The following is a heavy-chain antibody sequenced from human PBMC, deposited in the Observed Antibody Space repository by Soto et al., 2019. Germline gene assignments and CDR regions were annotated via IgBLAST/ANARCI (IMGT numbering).Heavy chain of an antibody. Sequence: QVQLQESGPGLVKPSQTLSLTCTVSGGSISSGDYYWSWIRQPPGKGLEWLGYIYYSGSTYYNPSPKSRVTISVATTKNHIALRQSSVSAADTAVYYCAPRPSYDSSGLPGDWGQGTLVTVSS. D-gene: IGHD3-22*01. CDR1: GGSISSGDYY. CDR2: IYYSGST. J-gene: IGHJ4*02. V-gene: IGHV4-30-4*01. CDR3: APRPSYDSSGLPGD.